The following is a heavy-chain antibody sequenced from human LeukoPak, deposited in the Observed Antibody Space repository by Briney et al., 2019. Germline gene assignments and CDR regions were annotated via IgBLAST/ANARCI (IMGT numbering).Heavy chain of an antibody. J-gene: IGHJ4*02. CDR1: GGSISSYY. V-gene: IGHV4-59*01. D-gene: IGHD3-9*01. CDR2: IYYSGST. Sequence: SETLSLTCTVSGGSISSYYWSWIRQPPGKGLEWIGCIYYSGSTNYNPSLKSRVTISVDTSKNQFSLKLSSVTAADTAVYYCARDSLTGYYEYWGQGTLVTVSS. CDR3: ARDSLTGYYEY.